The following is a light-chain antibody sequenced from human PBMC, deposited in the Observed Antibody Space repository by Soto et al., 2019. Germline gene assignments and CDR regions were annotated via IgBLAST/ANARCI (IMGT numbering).Light chain of an antibody. V-gene: IGKV3-11*01. CDR3: QQRNNWARIT. Sequence: EIVLTQFPATLSLFPGETATLSCRASQTVGTYLAWYQQKPGQAPRLLISDASNSATGVPTRFSGSGSGTDFTLTISSLEPEDFVVYFCQQRNNWARITFGQGTRLEIK. J-gene: IGKJ5*01. CDR2: DAS. CDR1: QTVGTY.